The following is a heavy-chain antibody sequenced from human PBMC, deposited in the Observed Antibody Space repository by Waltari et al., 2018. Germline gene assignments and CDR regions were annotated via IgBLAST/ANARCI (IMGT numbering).Heavy chain of an antibody. V-gene: IGHV3-21*01. CDR3: AREKTGYSSSWVYYYYGMDV. CDR1: GFTFSSYS. D-gene: IGHD6-13*01. Sequence: EVQLVESGGGLVKPGGSLRLSCAASGFTFSSYSMNWVSQAPGKGLEWVSSISSSSSYIYYADSVKGRFTISRDNAKNSLYLQMNSLRAEDTAVYYCAREKTGYSSSWVYYYYGMDVWGQGTTVTVSS. J-gene: IGHJ6*02. CDR2: ISSSSSYI.